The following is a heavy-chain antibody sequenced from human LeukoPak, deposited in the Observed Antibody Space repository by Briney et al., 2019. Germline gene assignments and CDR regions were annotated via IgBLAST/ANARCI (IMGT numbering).Heavy chain of an antibody. CDR2: IYYSGST. D-gene: IGHD3-10*01. Sequence: SETMSLTSTVSGGSLSSGDYYWSWIRQPPGKGLEWIGYIYYSGSTYYNPSLKSRVTISVDTSKNQFSLKLSSVTAADTAVYYCASFLIRGVIAVDYWGQGTLVTVSS. CDR3: ASFLIRGVIAVDY. V-gene: IGHV4-30-4*08. CDR1: GGSLSSGDYY. J-gene: IGHJ4*02.